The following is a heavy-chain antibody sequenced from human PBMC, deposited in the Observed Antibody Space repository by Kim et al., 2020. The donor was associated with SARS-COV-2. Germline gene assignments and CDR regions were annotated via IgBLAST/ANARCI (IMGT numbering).Heavy chain of an antibody. Sequence: SETLSLTCTVSGGSISSSSYYWGWIRQPPGQGLEWIGSIYYSGSTYYNPSLQSRVTISVDTSKNQFSLKLSSVTAADTAVYYCASTVTKVDYFDYWGQGTLVTVSS. CDR3: ASTVTKVDYFDY. D-gene: IGHD4-4*01. CDR1: GGSISSSSYY. CDR2: IYYSGST. J-gene: IGHJ4*02. V-gene: IGHV4-39*01.